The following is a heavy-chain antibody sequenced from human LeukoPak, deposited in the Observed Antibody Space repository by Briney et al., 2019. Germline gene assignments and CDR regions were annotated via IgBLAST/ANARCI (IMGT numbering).Heavy chain of an antibody. CDR1: GFTFSDYY. D-gene: IGHD3-22*01. J-gene: IGHJ4*02. CDR3: ARVVDSSGYPTFDY. Sequence: PGGSLRLSSAAPGFTFSDYYMSWICQALGKGLEWVSYISSSCSIIYYADSVKGRFTISRDNAKNSLYLQMNSLRAEDTAVYYCARVVDSSGYPTFDYWGQGTLVTVSS. CDR2: ISSSCSII. V-gene: IGHV3-11*01.